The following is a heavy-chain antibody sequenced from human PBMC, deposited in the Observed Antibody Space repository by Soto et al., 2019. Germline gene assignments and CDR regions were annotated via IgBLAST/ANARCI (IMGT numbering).Heavy chain of an antibody. V-gene: IGHV1-18*01. CDR2: ISAYNGNT. Sequence: QLQLVQSGAEVKKPGASVKVACKASGYTFTSYGISWVRQAPGQGLEWMGWISAYNGNTNYAQKLQGRVTMTTDTSTSTAYMELRSLRSDDTAVYYCARDRPRSSSWYVYGMDVWGQGTTVTVSS. CDR3: ARDRPRSSSWYVYGMDV. CDR1: GYTFTSYG. D-gene: IGHD6-13*01. J-gene: IGHJ6*02.